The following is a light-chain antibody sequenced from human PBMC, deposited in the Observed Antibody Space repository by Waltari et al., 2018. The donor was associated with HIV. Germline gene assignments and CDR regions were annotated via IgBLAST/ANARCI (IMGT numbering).Light chain of an antibody. CDR3: HRRSNPFP. J-gene: IGKJ3*01. V-gene: IGKV3-11*01. CDR2: YAS. CDR1: RSVSSS. Sequence: EIVVTQSPATLSLSPGERATLSGRASRSVSSSLAWYQQKSGQAPRLLISYASNRATGIPPRFSGSGPGTNFTLTIISLEPEDIAVYHRHRRSNPFPFGPGTKVDIK.